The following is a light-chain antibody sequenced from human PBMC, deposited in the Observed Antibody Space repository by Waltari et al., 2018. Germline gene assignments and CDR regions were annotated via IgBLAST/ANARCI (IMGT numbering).Light chain of an antibody. CDR3: QEYVNLPAT. CDR1: QSVRRS. CDR2: DTS. V-gene: IGKV3-20*01. Sequence: EIVLTQSPGTLSLSPGDRATLSCRASQSVRRSLTWYQQKPGQAPRLLIYDTSTRATGLPGRFSGSGSGTDFSLTISRLEPEDFAVYYCQEYVNLPATFGQGTKVEIK. J-gene: IGKJ1*01.